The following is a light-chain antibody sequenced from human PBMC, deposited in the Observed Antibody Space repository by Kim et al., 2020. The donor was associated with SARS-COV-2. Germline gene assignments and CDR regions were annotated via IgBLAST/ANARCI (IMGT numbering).Light chain of an antibody. Sequence: RATVNCKSSQNLLFASNNKTYLAWYQQKSGQTPQLLIYWASSRASGVPDRFSGSGTTTDFTLTITSVQADDVAVFYCQQYFSTPYTFGQGTKLEI. V-gene: IGKV4-1*01. CDR2: WAS. J-gene: IGKJ2*01. CDR3: QQYFSTPYT. CDR1: QNLLFASNNKTY.